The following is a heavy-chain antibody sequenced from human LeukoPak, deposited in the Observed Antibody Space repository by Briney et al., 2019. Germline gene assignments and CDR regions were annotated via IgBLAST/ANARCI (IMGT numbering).Heavy chain of an antibody. D-gene: IGHD2-15*01. CDR1: GFTFSGSA. CDR3: ARDPIYCSGGSCYSVVHGYFDY. V-gene: IGHV3-64*01. Sequence: GGSLRLSCAASGFTFSGSAMHWVCQAPGKGLEYVSAISSNGGSTHYANSVKGRFTISRDNSKNTLYLQMGSLRAEDMAVYYCARDPIYCSGGSCYSVVHGYFDYWGQGTLVTVSS. J-gene: IGHJ4*02. CDR2: ISSNGGST.